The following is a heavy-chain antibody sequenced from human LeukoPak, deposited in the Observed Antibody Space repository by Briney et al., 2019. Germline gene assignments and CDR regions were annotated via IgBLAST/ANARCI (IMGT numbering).Heavy chain of an antibody. CDR1: GLTFSGYW. CDR2: IDSDGSST. Sequence: GGSLRLSCAASGLTFSGYWMHWVRQAPGKGLVWVSRIDSDGSSTSYADSVKGRFTISRDNAKKTLYLQMSSLRAEDTAVYYCASRYYYPYGMDVWGQGTTVTVSS. V-gene: IGHV3-74*01. J-gene: IGHJ6*02. CDR3: ASRYYYPYGMDV.